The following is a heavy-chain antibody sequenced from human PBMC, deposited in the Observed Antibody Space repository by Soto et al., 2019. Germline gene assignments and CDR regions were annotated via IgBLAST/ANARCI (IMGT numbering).Heavy chain of an antibody. V-gene: IGHV3-74*01. J-gene: IGHJ6*02. Sequence: EVQLVESGGGLVQPGGSLRLSCAASGFTLANYWIHWIRQAPGEGLVWVARINPEDTTTNYADSVKGRFSNSRDNAKDTVSRQLKNLSGEDTAVYYCGRGAREQVDVWGQGPTVIVSS. CDR3: GRGAREQVDV. CDR2: INPEDTTT. D-gene: IGHD1-26*01. CDR1: GFTLANYW.